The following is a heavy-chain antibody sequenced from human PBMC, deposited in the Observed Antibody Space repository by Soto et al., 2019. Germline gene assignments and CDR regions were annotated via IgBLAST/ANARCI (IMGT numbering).Heavy chain of an antibody. Sequence: SETLSLTCTVSGGSISSSSYYWGWIRQPPGKGLEWIGSIYYSGSTYYNPSLKSRVTISVDTSKNQFSLKLSSVTAADTAVYYCARGRYDFWSGYLYYYGMDVWGQGTTVT. CDR1: GGSISSSSYY. J-gene: IGHJ6*02. CDR2: IYYSGST. V-gene: IGHV4-39*01. CDR3: ARGRYDFWSGYLYYYGMDV. D-gene: IGHD3-3*01.